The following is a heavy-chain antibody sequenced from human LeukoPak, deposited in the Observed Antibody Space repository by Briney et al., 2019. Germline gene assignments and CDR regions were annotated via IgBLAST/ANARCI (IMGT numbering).Heavy chain of an antibody. Sequence: GGSLRLSCAASGFTFNNYVMSWVRQAPGRGLEWVSGIDYAGGSTNYADSVKGRFTISRDNSKNTLYLQMNSLGAEDTAVYYCAKEVLSYGDFSFDYWGQGTLVTVSS. J-gene: IGHJ4*02. V-gene: IGHV3-23*01. CDR2: IDYAGGST. CDR1: GFTFNNYV. D-gene: IGHD4-17*01. CDR3: AKEVLSYGDFSFDY.